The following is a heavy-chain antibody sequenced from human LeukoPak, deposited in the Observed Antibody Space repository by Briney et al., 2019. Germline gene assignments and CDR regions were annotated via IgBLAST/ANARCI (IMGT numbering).Heavy chain of an antibody. Sequence: PGGSLRLSCAGSGFTFSYYGMHWVRQSPDKGLEWVAVASYDGSEMYYADSVKGRFIMSRDNSKNTLYLQMNSLRAEDTAVYYCARDSPHYGSGTEYSKAWYGMDVWGQGTTVTVSS. V-gene: IGHV3-33*08. CDR2: ASYDGSEM. CDR3: ARDSPHYGSGTEYSKAWYGMDV. D-gene: IGHD3-10*01. CDR1: GFTFSYYG. J-gene: IGHJ6*02.